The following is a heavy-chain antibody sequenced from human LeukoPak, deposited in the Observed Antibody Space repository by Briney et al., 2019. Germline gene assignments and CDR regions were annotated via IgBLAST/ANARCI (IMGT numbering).Heavy chain of an antibody. CDR3: AKDMYYGSGSNFDY. CDR2: ISGGGGNT. CDR1: GFTFNNYA. D-gene: IGHD3-10*01. J-gene: IGHJ4*02. Sequence: GGSLRLPCAASGFTFNNYAMSWVRQAPGKGLEWVSSISGGGGNTDYADSVKGRFTISRDNSKNTLYLQMSSLRAEDTAVYYCAKDMYYGSGSNFDYWGQGTLVTVSS. V-gene: IGHV3-23*01.